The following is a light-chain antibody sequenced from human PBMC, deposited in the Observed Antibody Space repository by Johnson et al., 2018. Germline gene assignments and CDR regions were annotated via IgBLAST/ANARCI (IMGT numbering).Light chain of an antibody. CDR3: GPWDSSLGAGNV. Sequence: QSVLTQPPSVSAAPGQKVTISCSGSSSNIGNNYVSWYQQLPGTAPKLLIYENNKRPSGIPDRFSGSKSGTSATLGITGLQTGDEAEYYCGPWDSSLGAGNVLGTGTKVTVL. J-gene: IGLJ1*01. CDR1: SSNIGNNY. V-gene: IGLV1-51*02. CDR2: ENN.